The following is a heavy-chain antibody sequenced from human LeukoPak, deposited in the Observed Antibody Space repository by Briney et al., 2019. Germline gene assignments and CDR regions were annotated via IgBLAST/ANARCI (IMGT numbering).Heavy chain of an antibody. Sequence: ASVKVSCKVSGYTFTDYYMHWVQQAPGKGLEWMGLVDPEDGETIYEEKFQGRVTITADTSTDTAYMELSSLRSEDTAVYYCATDLKKTDAFDIWGQGTMVTVSS. V-gene: IGHV1-69-2*01. CDR3: ATDLKKTDAFDI. CDR1: GYTFTDYY. J-gene: IGHJ3*02. CDR2: VDPEDGET.